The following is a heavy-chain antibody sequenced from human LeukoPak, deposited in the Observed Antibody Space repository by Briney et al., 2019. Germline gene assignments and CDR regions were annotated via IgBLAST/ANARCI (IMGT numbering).Heavy chain of an antibody. J-gene: IGHJ4*02. Sequence: PGGSLKLSCAASGFIFSDSTIHWVRQASGKWLEWLGRIRSKANIYATAYAASVKGRFTISRDDSKNTAYLQMNSLKTEDTAVYYCTSPAHDFDLWSGYYSYWGQGTLVTVSS. CDR1: GFIFSDST. V-gene: IGHV3-73*01. D-gene: IGHD3-3*01. CDR2: IRSKANIYAT. CDR3: TSPAHDFDLWSGYYSY.